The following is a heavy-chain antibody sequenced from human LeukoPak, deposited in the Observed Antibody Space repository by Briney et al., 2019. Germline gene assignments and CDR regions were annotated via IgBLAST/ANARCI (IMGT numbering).Heavy chain of an antibody. Sequence: GGSLRLSCAASGFTFSSYWMSWVRQAPGKGLEWVANIKQDGSEKYYVDSVKGRFTISRDHAKNSMYLQMNSLRAEDTAVYYCARDDYGDYYFDYWGQGTLVTVSS. CDR3: ARDDYGDYYFDY. CDR1: GFTFSSYW. D-gene: IGHD4-17*01. CDR2: IKQDGSEK. V-gene: IGHV3-7*05. J-gene: IGHJ4*02.